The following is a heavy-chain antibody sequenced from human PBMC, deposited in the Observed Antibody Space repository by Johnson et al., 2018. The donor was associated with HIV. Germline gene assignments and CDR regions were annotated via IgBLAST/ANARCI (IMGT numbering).Heavy chain of an antibody. CDR1: GFTFSSYA. CDR3: VRALTTDAFDI. Sequence: QVQLVESGGGVVQPGRSLKLSCAASGFTFSSYAMHWVRQAPGKGLDWVAVISYDGSNKYYADSVKGRFTISRDNSKNTLYLQMNSLRAEDTAVYYCVRALTTDAFDIWGQGTMVTVSS. J-gene: IGHJ3*02. V-gene: IGHV3-30-3*01. CDR2: ISYDGSNK. D-gene: IGHD4-17*01.